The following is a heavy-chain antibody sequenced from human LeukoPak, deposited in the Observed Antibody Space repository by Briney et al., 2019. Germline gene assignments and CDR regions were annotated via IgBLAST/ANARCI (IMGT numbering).Heavy chain of an antibody. CDR2: ISSSGSTI. CDR1: GFTFSSYE. D-gene: IGHD5-24*01. CDR3: ARDGYNYGLPHGMDV. J-gene: IGHJ6*02. V-gene: IGHV3-48*03. Sequence: GSLRLSCAASGFTFSSYEMNWVRQAPGKGLEWVSYISSSGSTIHYADSVKGRFTISRDNAKNSLYLQMNSLRAEDTAVYYCARDGYNYGLPHGMDVWGQGTTVTVSS.